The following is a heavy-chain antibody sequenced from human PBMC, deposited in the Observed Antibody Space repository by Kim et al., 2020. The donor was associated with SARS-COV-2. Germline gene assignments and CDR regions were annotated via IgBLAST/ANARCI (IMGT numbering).Heavy chain of an antibody. D-gene: IGHD3-10*01. CDR2: IKSKTHGGTT. CDR3: TTDFRPYLWFGELNYFDY. Sequence: GGSLRLSCAASGFTFSNAWMSWVRQAPGKGLEWVGRIKSKTHGGTTDYAAPVKGRFTISRDDSKNTLYLQMNSLKTEDTAVYYCTTDFRPYLWFGELNYFDYWGQGTLVTVSS. V-gene: IGHV3-15*01. J-gene: IGHJ4*02. CDR1: GFTFSNAW.